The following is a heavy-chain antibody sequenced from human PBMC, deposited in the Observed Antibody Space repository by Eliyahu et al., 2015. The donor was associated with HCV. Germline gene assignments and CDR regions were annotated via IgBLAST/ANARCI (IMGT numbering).Heavy chain of an antibody. CDR3: ARDQGDTMVPIHGLDV. Sequence: QVQLVESGGGVVQPGKSLRLSCVASGFSXSNYGMHWVRQAPGKGLEWVAIMWFDGTNEHYIDSVKDRFSVSMDKSKNTLSLQMSSLRGEDTGVYFCARDQGDTMVPIHGLDVWGQGITVTVSS. V-gene: IGHV3-33*01. CDR2: MWFDGTNE. CDR1: GFSXSNYG. J-gene: IGHJ6*02. D-gene: IGHD3-10*01.